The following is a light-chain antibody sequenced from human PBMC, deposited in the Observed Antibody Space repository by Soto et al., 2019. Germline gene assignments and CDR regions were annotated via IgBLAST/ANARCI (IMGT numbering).Light chain of an antibody. J-gene: IGLJ1*01. CDR1: SSDVGGYDY. Sequence: QSVLTQPPSASASPGQSVTISCTGTSSDVGGYDYVSWYQHHPGKAPKLMIYEVTKRPSGVPDRFSGSKSGNTASLTVSGPLPEDEADYYCASYAGGNQVFGTGTQVTVL. CDR3: ASYAGGNQV. CDR2: EVT. V-gene: IGLV2-8*01.